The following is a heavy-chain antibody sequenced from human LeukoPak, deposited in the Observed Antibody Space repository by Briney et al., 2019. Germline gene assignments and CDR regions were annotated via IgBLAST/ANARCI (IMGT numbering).Heavy chain of an antibody. CDR3: ARHLPFDP. CDR2: IYRDGTT. Sequence: GGSLRLSCAASGFGVSSDYMSWVRQAPGKGLDWVSVIYRDGTTYYADSVKGRFTISRDNSKNTVYLQMNNLRAEDTAVYHCARHLPFDPWGQGTLVTVSS. CDR1: GFGVSSDY. J-gene: IGHJ5*02. V-gene: IGHV3-53*01.